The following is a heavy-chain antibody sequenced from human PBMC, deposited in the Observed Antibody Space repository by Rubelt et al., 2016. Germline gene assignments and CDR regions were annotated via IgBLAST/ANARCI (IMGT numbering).Heavy chain of an antibody. Sequence: EVQLVESGGGLVQPGGSLRLSCAASGLTVSSNYMIWVRQAPGKGLEWVSVIYTSGNIYYADSVRGRLTISRDASKNTLYLQMNSLRAEDTAVYYCAGDTGGFGYFDYWGQGTLVTVPS. J-gene: IGHJ4*02. CDR1: GLTVSSNY. CDR2: IYTSGNI. V-gene: IGHV3-66*01. CDR3: AGDTGGFGYFDY. D-gene: IGHD3-16*01.